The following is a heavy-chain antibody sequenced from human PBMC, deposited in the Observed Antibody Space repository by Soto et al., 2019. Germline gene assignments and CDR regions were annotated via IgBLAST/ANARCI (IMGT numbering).Heavy chain of an antibody. CDR1: GFTFSSYS. Sequence: GGSLRLSCAASGFTFSSYSINWVRQAPGKGLEWVSSISSSSSYIYYADSVKGRFTISRDNAKNSLYLQMNSLRAEDTAVYYCARNYYDSSGNFDYWGQGTLVTVSS. CDR2: ISSSSSYI. J-gene: IGHJ4*02. V-gene: IGHV3-21*01. D-gene: IGHD3-22*01. CDR3: ARNYYDSSGNFDY.